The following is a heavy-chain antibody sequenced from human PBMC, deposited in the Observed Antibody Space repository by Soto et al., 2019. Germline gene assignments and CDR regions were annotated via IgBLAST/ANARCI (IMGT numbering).Heavy chain of an antibody. CDR3: ATRDTGRVY. CDR2: SHQSGNT. Sequence: QVQLQESGPGLVKPSGTLSLTCAVSGVSIGSHDWWTWVRQPPGKGLEWIGESHQSGNTNYNSSLESRVNISLDKSKNHFSLQLSSVTVADTAGYYCATRDTGRVYWGQGTLVTVSS. V-gene: IGHV4-4*02. J-gene: IGHJ4*02. D-gene: IGHD5-18*01. CDR1: GVSIGSHDW.